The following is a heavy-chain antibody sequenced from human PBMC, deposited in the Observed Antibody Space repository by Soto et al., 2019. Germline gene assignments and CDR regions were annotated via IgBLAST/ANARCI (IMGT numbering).Heavy chain of an antibody. CDR2: INPDGSGE. Sequence: PGGSLGLSCAASGFPFDDYVMHWVRQAPGKGLEWVANINPDGSGEYYVDSVKGRFTISRDNAKNSVYLQMNSLVGDDTAVYYCARENWFFDYWGQGTPVTVSS. V-gene: IGHV3-7*01. D-gene: IGHD3-10*01. CDR3: ARENWFFDY. J-gene: IGHJ4*02. CDR1: GFPFDDYV.